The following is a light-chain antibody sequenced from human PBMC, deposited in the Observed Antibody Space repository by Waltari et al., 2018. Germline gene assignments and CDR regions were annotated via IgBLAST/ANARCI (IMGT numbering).Light chain of an antibody. CDR1: SGHSSNL. CDR2: VNSDGSH. J-gene: IGLJ3*02. Sequence: QLVLTRSPSASASLGASVTPTCTLSSGHSSNLVAWHQQQPEKGPRFLMKVNSDGSHSKGDEIPDRFSGSSSGAERYLTISTVQSEDEAVYYCQTGGHGTWVFGGGTKLTVL. V-gene: IGLV4-69*02. CDR3: QTGGHGTWV.